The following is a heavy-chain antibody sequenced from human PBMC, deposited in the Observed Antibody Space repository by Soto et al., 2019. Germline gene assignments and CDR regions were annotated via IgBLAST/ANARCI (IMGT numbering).Heavy chain of an antibody. CDR1: GGTFSSYT. CDR3: ATSYYYGSGTPPDYYYYMDV. D-gene: IGHD3-10*01. V-gene: IGHV1-69*02. J-gene: IGHJ6*03. CDR2: IIPILGIA. Sequence: GASVKVSCKASGGTFSSYTISWVRQAPGQGLEWMGRIIPILGIANYAQKFQGRVTITADKSTSTAYVELSSLRSEDTAVYYCATSYYYGSGTPPDYYYYMDVWGKGTTVTVSS.